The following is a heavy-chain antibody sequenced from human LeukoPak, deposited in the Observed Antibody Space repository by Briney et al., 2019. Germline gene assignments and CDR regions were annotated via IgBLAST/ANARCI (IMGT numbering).Heavy chain of an antibody. CDR3: ARLWFGELNGHYFDY. CDR1: GGSISSSSYY. D-gene: IGHD3-10*01. CDR2: IYYSGST. V-gene: IGHV4-39*01. Sequence: SETLSLTCTVSGGSISSSSYYWGWIRQPPGKGLEWIGGIYYSGSTYYNPSLKSRVTISVDTSKNQFSLKLSSVTAADTAVYYCARLWFGELNGHYFDYWGQGTLVTVSS. J-gene: IGHJ4*02.